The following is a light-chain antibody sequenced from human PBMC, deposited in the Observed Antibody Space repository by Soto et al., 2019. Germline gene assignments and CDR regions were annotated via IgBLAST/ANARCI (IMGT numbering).Light chain of an antibody. V-gene: IGLV2-14*01. CDR1: ISDFVVYNY. Sequence: QSALTQPASVSGSPGQSITISCTGTISDFVVYNYVSWYQQHPGKAPKLMIYGVSNRPSGVSNRFSGSKSGNTASLTISGLQADDEADSYCSSHTISSALQVCGPGTQVTVL. J-gene: IGLJ1*01. CDR3: SSHTISSALQV. CDR2: GVS.